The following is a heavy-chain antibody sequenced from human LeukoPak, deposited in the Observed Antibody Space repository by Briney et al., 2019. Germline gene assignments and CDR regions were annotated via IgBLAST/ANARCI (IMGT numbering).Heavy chain of an antibody. V-gene: IGHV4-34*01. D-gene: IGHD2-2*01. CDR1: GVSFSGYY. J-gene: IGHJ6*02. CDR3: ARVSAWSSTSHSTYGMDV. Sequence: SETLSLTCAVYGVSFSGYYWSWIRQPPGKGLEWIGEINHSGSTNYNPSLKSRVTISVDTSKNEFSLKLSSVTAADTAVYYCARVSAWSSTSHSTYGMDVWGLGTTVTVSS. CDR2: INHSGST.